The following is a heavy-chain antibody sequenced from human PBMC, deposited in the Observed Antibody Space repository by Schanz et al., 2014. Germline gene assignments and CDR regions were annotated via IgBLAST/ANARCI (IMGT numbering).Heavy chain of an antibody. Sequence: QVQLQESGPGLVKPSGTLSLTCTVSGDSISNSHWWNWVRQPPGKGLEWIGVIYHGGTTIYNPSREIRVTISIEKSKNQFSVSLTSVTAADTAVYYCAREIESSMIRGVIDWGQGTLVTVSS. CDR2: IYHGGTT. CDR3: AREIESSMIRGVID. V-gene: IGHV4-4*02. J-gene: IGHJ4*02. CDR1: GDSISNSHW. D-gene: IGHD3-10*01.